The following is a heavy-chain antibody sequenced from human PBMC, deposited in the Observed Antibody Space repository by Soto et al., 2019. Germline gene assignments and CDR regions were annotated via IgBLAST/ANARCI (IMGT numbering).Heavy chain of an antibody. CDR2: IIPIFGTA. CDR1: GGTFSSYA. D-gene: IGHD3-22*01. CDR3: ARSXYVYYDSSGYPHDAFDI. V-gene: IGHV1-69*13. J-gene: IGHJ3*02. Sequence: SVKVSCKASGGTFSSYAISWVRQAPGQGLEWMGGIIPIFGTANYAQKFQGRVTITADESTSTAYMELSSLRSEDTAVYYCARSXYVYYDSSGYPHDAFDIWGRGTMVTVSS.